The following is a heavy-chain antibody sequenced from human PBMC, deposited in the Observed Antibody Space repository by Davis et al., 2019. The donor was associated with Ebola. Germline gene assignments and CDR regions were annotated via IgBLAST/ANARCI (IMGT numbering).Heavy chain of an antibody. Sequence: AASVKVSCKASGYTFTSYGITWVRQAPGQGLEWMGWINPHNGNTNYAQNVQGRVTMTTDTSPSTAYMELRSLRSDDTAVYYCARDILVGATGNWGQGTLVTVSS. CDR1: GYTFTSYG. V-gene: IGHV1-18*04. J-gene: IGHJ4*02. CDR3: ARDILVGATGN. D-gene: IGHD1-26*01. CDR2: INPHNGNT.